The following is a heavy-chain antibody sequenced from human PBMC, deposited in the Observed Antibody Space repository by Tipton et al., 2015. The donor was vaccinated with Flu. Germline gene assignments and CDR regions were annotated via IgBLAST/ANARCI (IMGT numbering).Heavy chain of an antibody. V-gene: IGHV1-18*01. CDR2: ISPYTDNS. CDR3: ARDMPQGVVVIPPAKRFDH. J-gene: IGHJ4*02. CDR1: GYTFNTYG. D-gene: IGHD2-2*01. Sequence: QLVQSGPEVKPPGASVKVSCKTSGYTFNTYGISWVRQAPGQGLEWMGWISPYTDNSNYAQKFRGRVTLTTDTSTTTAYLEMRNLRLDDTAVYFCARDMPQGVVVIPPAKRFDHWGQGTLVSVSS.